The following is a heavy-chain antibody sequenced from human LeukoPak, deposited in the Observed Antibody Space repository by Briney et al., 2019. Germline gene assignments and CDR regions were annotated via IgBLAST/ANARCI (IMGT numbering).Heavy chain of an antibody. CDR1: GYTFTSYD. Sequence: ASVKVSCKASGYTFTSYDINWVRQATGQGLEWMGWMNPNSGNTGYAQKFKGRVTITRNTSISTAYMELSSLRSEDTAVYYCAREGSSWYLNYYYYYYLDVWGKGTTVTISS. D-gene: IGHD6-13*01. CDR3: AREGSSWYLNYYYYYYLDV. V-gene: IGHV1-8*03. J-gene: IGHJ6*03. CDR2: MNPNSGNT.